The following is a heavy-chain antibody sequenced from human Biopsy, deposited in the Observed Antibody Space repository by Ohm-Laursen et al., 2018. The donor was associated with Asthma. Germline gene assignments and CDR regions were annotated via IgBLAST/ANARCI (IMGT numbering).Heavy chain of an antibody. CDR1: GYTFNSAG. CDR3: ARAVDYTQYYGIGV. CDR2: ISVYNDNT. D-gene: IGHD2/OR15-2a*01. J-gene: IGHJ6*02. Sequence: GASVKVSCKTSGYTFNSAGITWVRQAPGQGHARMGWISVYNDNTKVAQKLQDRVTMITDTSTNTAYMELRSLRSDDTAVYFCARAVDYTQYYGIGVWGQGTTVTV. V-gene: IGHV1-18*01.